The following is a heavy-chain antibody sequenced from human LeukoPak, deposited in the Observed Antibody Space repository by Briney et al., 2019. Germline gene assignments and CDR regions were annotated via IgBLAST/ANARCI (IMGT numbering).Heavy chain of an antibody. CDR2: INHSGST. CDR1: GGSFSGYY. V-gene: IGHV4-34*01. CDR3: ARVALLWFGELFPLFDY. Sequence: SETLSLTCAVYGGSFSGYYWSWIRQPPGKGLEWIGEINHSGSTNYNPSLKSRATISVDTSKNQFSLKLSSVTAADTAVYYCARVALLWFGELFPLFDYWGQGTLVTVSS. J-gene: IGHJ4*02. D-gene: IGHD3-10*01.